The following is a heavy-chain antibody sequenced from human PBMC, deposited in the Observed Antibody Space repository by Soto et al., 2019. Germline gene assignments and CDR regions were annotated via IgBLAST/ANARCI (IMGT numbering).Heavy chain of an antibody. CDR2: ISYDGSNK. J-gene: IGHJ6*02. Sequence: QPGGSLRLSCAASGFTFSSYAMRWVRQAPGKGLEWVAVISYDGSNKYYADSVKGRFTISRDNSKNTLYLQMNSLRAEDTAVYYCARDRMVVFLLSPIYYYYGMDVWGQGTTVTVSS. CDR1: GFTFSSYA. CDR3: ARDRMVVFLLSPIYYYYGMDV. V-gene: IGHV3-30-3*01. D-gene: IGHD2-15*01.